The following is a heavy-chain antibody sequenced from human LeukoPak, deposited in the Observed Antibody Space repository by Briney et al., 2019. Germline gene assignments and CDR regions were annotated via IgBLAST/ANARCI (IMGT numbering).Heavy chain of an antibody. V-gene: IGHV4-34*01. J-gene: IGHJ4*02. Sequence: SETLSLTCAVYGGSFSGYYWSWIRQPPGKGLEWIGEINHSGSTNYNPSLKSRVTISVDTSKNQFSLKLSSVTAADTAVYYCARAYGSGSYGHFDYWGQGTLVTVSS. CDR3: ARAYGSGSYGHFDY. CDR1: GGSFSGYY. D-gene: IGHD3-10*01. CDR2: INHSGST.